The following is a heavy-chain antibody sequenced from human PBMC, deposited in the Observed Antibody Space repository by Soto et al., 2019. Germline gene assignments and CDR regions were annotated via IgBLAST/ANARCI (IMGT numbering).Heavy chain of an antibody. D-gene: IGHD3-22*01. CDR3: ARLHGYYSDAFDI. J-gene: IGHJ3*02. Sequence: PSETLSLTCAVYGGSFSGYYWSWIRQPPGKGLEWIGEINHSGSTNYNPSLKSRVTISVDTSKNQFSLKLSSVTAADTAVYYCARLHGYYSDAFDIWGQGTMVTVSS. CDR1: GGSFSGYY. CDR2: INHSGST. V-gene: IGHV4-34*01.